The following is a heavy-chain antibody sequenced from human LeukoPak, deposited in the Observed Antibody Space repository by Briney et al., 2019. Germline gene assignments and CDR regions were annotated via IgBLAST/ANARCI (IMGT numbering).Heavy chain of an antibody. D-gene: IGHD2-2*01. V-gene: IGHV4-59*01. CDR3: ARAPRYCSSTSCYYYYYYGMDV. Sequence: TSETLSLTCTVSGGSISSYYWSWIRQPPGKGLEWIGYIYYSGSTNYNPSLKSRVTISVDTSKNQFSLKLSSVTAADTAVYYCARAPRYCSSTSCYYYYYYGMDVWGQGTTVTVSS. CDR2: IYYSGST. CDR1: GGSISSYY. J-gene: IGHJ6*02.